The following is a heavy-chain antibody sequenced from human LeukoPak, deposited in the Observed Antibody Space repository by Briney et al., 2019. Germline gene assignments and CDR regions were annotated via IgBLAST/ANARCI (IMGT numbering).Heavy chain of an antibody. Sequence: GGSLRLSSAPSVFTFSIDWMHCVPEAPGKRLVWVSRMNSDVSDIPYADSVRRRFTISRDNAKHTLYLQMKSLRDDDAAVYHCARESHGSGSHDYWGQGTLVTVSS. CDR2: MNSDVSDI. V-gene: IGHV3-74*01. CDR3: ARESHGSGSHDY. CDR1: VFTFSIDW. D-gene: IGHD3-10*01. J-gene: IGHJ4*02.